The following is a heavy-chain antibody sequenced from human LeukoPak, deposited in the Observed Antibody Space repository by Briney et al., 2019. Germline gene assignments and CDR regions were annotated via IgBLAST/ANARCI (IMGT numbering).Heavy chain of an antibody. V-gene: IGHV3-30*18. CDR3: AKSRSYQYYFDY. CDR1: GFTFSSYG. D-gene: IGHD1-26*01. Sequence: PGGSLRLSCAASGFTFSSYGMHWVRQAPGKGLEWVAVISYDGSNKYYADSVKGRLTISRDNSKNTLYLQMNSLRAEDTAVYYCAKSRSYQYYFDYWGQGTLVTVSS. J-gene: IGHJ4*02. CDR2: ISYDGSNK.